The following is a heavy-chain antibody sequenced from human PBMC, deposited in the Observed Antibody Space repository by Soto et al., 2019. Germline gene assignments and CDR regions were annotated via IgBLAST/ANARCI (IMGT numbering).Heavy chain of an antibody. Sequence: SETLSLTCTVSGGSISGYYWSWIRQPPGKGLEWIGYIYYTGRTNYNPSLKSRVTISLDTSKNQFSLRLNSVAAADTAVYYCVRSFQGLDWGQGTLVTVSS. V-gene: IGHV4-59*01. D-gene: IGHD4-17*01. CDR3: VRSFQGLD. J-gene: IGHJ4*02. CDR2: IYYTGRT. CDR1: GGSISGYY.